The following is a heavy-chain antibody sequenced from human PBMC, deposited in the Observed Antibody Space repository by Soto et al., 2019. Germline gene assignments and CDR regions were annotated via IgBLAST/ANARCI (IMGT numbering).Heavy chain of an antibody. D-gene: IGHD4-17*01. CDR2: IYYSGST. J-gene: IGHJ4*02. Sequence: SETLSLTCTVSGDSISSTRLRSWVRQSPGKGLEWIGYIYYSGSTNYNPSLKSRVTISVDTSKNQLSLKLSSVTAADTAVYYCARRYGYYFDYWGQGTLVTVS. CDR1: GDSISSTRLR. CDR3: ARRYGYYFDY. V-gene: IGHV4-59*08.